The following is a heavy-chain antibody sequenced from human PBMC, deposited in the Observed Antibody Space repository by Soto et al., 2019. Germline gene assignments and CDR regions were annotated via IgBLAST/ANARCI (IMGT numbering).Heavy chain of an antibody. D-gene: IGHD1-1*01. CDR3: VRDGTKTLRDWFDP. CDR1: GASISGYY. V-gene: IGHV4-4*07. Sequence: ASETLSLTCTVSGASISGYYWSWIRKSAGKGLEWIGRIYATGTTDYNPSLKSRVMMSVDTSKKQFSLKLRSVTAADTAVYYCVRDGTKTLRDWFDPWGQGISVTVSS. J-gene: IGHJ5*02. CDR2: IYATGTT.